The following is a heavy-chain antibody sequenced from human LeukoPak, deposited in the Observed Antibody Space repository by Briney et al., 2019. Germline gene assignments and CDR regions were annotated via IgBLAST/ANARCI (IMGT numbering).Heavy chain of an antibody. Sequence: GASVTVSCKASGGTFSSYGISWVRQAPGQGLEWMGGIIPLFGTANYAQKFQGRLTISADESTSAVYMELTSLRSEDTAVYYCTRVASGYNYGDQFDFWGAGTLVTVSS. J-gene: IGHJ4*02. D-gene: IGHD5-18*01. V-gene: IGHV1-69*13. CDR3: TRVASGYNYGDQFDF. CDR1: GGTFSSYG. CDR2: IIPLFGTA.